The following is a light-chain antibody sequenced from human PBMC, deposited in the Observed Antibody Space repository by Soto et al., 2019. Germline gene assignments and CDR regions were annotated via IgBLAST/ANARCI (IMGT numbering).Light chain of an antibody. J-gene: IGKJ1*01. CDR1: QTISSW. Sequence: DIPMNQSPSTLSGSVGDRVTITCLASQTISSWLAWYQQKPGKAPKLLIYKASTLKSGVPSRFSGSGSGTEFTLTISSLQPDDFATYYCQHYNSYSEAFGQGTKVDI. CDR2: KAS. V-gene: IGKV1-5*03. CDR3: QHYNSYSEA.